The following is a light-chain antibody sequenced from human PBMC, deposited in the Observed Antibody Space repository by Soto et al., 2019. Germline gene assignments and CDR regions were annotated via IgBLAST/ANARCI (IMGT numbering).Light chain of an antibody. CDR2: DAS. V-gene: IGKV1-5*01. CDR1: QSISSW. CDR3: QQYNSYRWT. J-gene: IGKJ1*01. Sequence: DIQMTQSPSTLSASVGDRVTITCRASQSISSWLAWYQQKPGKAPKLLIYDASSLESGVPARFSGSGSGTEFTLTICGLQPDDVATYYCQQYNSYRWTFGQGTKVEIK.